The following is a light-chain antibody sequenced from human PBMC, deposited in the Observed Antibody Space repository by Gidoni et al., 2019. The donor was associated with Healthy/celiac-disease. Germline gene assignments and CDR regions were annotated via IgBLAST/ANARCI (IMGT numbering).Light chain of an antibody. CDR2: GAS. Sequence: EIVLTQSPGTLSLSPVERATLSCRASQSVSSSYLAWYQQKPGQAPRLLSYGASSRATGIPDMVSGSGSGTDFTLTISRLEPEDFAVYYCQQYGSSPPFXGXTKVEIK. J-gene: IGKJ4*01. V-gene: IGKV3-20*01. CDR3: QQYGSSPP. CDR1: QSVSSSY.